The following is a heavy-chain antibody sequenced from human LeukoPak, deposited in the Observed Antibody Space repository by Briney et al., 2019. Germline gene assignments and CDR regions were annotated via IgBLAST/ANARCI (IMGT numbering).Heavy chain of an antibody. CDR3: ARGGSAAGETDY. CDR2: MNPNSGNT. D-gene: IGHD6-13*01. CDR1: GYTFTSYG. J-gene: IGHJ4*02. V-gene: IGHV1-8*02. Sequence: ASVKVSCKASGYTFTSYGINWVRQATGQGLEWMGWMNPNSGNTGYAQKFQGRVTMTRNTSISTAYMELSSLRSEDMAVYYCARGGSAAGETDYWGQGTLVTVSS.